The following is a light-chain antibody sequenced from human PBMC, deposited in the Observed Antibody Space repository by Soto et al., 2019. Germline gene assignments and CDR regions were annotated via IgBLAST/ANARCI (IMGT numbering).Light chain of an antibody. CDR1: QTISSW. V-gene: IGKV1-5*03. Sequence: DIQMTQSPSTLSGSVGDRVTITCRASQTISSWLAWYQQKPGKAPKLLIYKASTLKSGVPSRFSGSGSGTKFTLTISSLQPDDFAIYYCQHYNSYSEAFGQGTKVELK. J-gene: IGKJ1*01. CDR2: KAS. CDR3: QHYNSYSEA.